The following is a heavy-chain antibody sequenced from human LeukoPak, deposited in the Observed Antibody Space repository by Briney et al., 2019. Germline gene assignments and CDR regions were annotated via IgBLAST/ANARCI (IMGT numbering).Heavy chain of an antibody. D-gene: IGHD3-22*01. CDR1: GGSFSGYY. CDR3: ARDYYDSTY. CDR2: INHSGST. Sequence: SETLSLTCAVCGGSFSGYYWSWIRQPPGKGLEWIGEINHSGSTNYNPSLKSRVTISVDTSKNQFSLKLSSVTAADTAVYYCARDYYDSTYWGQGTLVTVSS. V-gene: IGHV4-34*01. J-gene: IGHJ4*02.